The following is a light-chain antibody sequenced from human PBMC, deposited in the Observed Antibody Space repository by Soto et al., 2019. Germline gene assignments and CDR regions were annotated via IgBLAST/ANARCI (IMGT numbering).Light chain of an antibody. Sequence: QSVLTQPASVSGSPGQSITISCTGTSSDVGGYNSVSWYQQEPGKAPKLLIYEVNNRFSGVSNRFSGSKSGNTASLTISGLLTEDEADYYCSSYTTTNTYVFGTGTRSPS. V-gene: IGLV2-14*01. CDR3: SSYTTTNTYV. J-gene: IGLJ1*01. CDR1: SSDVGGYNS. CDR2: EVN.